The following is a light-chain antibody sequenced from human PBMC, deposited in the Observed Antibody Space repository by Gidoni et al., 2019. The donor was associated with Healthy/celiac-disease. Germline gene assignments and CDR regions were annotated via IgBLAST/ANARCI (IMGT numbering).Light chain of an antibody. J-gene: IGKJ2*01. CDR2: GAS. V-gene: IGKV3-15*01. Sequence: EIVMTQSPATLSVSPGERATLSCRASQSVSSNLAWYQQKPGQAPRLLIYGASTRATGIPARFSGSGSATEFTLTISSLQSEDFAVYYCQQYNNWPPRATFGQGTKLEIK. CDR3: QQYNNWPPRAT. CDR1: QSVSSN.